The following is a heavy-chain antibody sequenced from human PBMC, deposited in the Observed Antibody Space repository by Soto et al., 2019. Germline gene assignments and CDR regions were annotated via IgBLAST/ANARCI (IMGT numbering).Heavy chain of an antibody. D-gene: IGHD3-10*01. V-gene: IGHV3-33*01. J-gene: IGHJ6*03. Sequence: GGSLRLSCAASGVTFSSYGMHWVRQAPGKGLEWVAVIWYDGSNKYYADSVKGRFTISRDNSKNTLYLQMNSLRAEDTAVYYCARELMVRGVSFVYYYMDVWGKGTTVTVSS. CDR2: IWYDGSNK. CDR1: GVTFSSYG. CDR3: ARELMVRGVSFVYYYMDV.